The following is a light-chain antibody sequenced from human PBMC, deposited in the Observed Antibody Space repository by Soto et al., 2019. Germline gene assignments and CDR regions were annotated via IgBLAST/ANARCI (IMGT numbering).Light chain of an antibody. J-gene: IGKJ1*01. CDR2: GAS. CDR3: QQYGSSSWT. V-gene: IGKV3-20*01. CDR1: QSVSSSY. Sequence: EIVLTQSPGTLSLSPGERATLSCRASQSVSSSYLAWYQQKPGQAPRLLIYGASSRATGIPDRFSGSGSGTDFTLTISRLEPEDCAVYYCQQYGSSSWTVGQGTKVEI.